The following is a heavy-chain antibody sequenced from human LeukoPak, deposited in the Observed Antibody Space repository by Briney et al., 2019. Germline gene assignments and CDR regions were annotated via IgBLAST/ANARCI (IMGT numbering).Heavy chain of an antibody. CDR2: IYTSGST. D-gene: IGHD3-10*01. V-gene: IGHV4-4*07. Sequence: PSETLSLTWTVSGDSISNYYWSWIRQPAGKGLEWIGRIYTSGSTNYNPSLKSRVTISVDTSKNQFSLKLRSVTAADTAVYYCARLSLGRFFDYWGQGILVTVSS. J-gene: IGHJ4*02. CDR3: ARLSLGRFFDY. CDR1: GDSISNYY.